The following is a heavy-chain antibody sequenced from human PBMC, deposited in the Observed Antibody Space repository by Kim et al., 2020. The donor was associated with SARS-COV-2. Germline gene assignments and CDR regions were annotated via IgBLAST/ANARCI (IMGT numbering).Heavy chain of an antibody. Sequence: SETLSLTCTVSGGSISSGGYYWSWIRQHPGKGLEWIGYIYYSGSTYYNPSLKSRVTISVDTSKNQFSLKLSSVTAADTAVYYCARGGPSAPIGAAGRLEVWGQGTLVTVSS. V-gene: IGHV4-31*03. CDR3: ARGGPSAPIGAAGRLEV. D-gene: IGHD6-13*01. J-gene: IGHJ4*02. CDR2: IYYSGST. CDR1: GGSISSGGYY.